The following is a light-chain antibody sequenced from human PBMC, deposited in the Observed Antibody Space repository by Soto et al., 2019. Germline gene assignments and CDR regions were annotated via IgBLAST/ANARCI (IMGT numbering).Light chain of an antibody. J-gene: IGKJ3*01. V-gene: IGKV1-27*01. CDR1: QDINNY. Sequence: DIQMTQSPSSLSASVGDRVTITCRASQDINNYLAWYQQKPGKPPKLLIYAASTLQSGVPSRFSGGGSGTDFTLTINSLQPEDVATDWCQRYNNGPPVTFGPGTKV. CDR3: QRYNNGPPVT. CDR2: AAS.